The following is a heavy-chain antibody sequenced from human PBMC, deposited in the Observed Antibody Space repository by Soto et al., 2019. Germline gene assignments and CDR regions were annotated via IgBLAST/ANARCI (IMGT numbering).Heavy chain of an antibody. CDR2: IYHSGST. D-gene: IGHD6-13*01. J-gene: IGHJ5*02. Sequence: QVQLQESGPGLVKPSGTLSLTCAVSGGSISSSNWWSWVRQPPGKGLEWIGEIYHSGSTNYNPSLRSRVPIPVDKSRTLFPLKRSSVPPAAPAVYYCARPIAAAGSTPFDPGGQGPLVTVSS. CDR3: ARPIAAAGSTPFDP. CDR1: GGSISSSNW. V-gene: IGHV4-4*02.